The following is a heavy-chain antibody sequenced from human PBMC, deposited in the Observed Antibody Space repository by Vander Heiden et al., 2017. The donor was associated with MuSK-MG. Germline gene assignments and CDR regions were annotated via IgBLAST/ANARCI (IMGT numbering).Heavy chain of an antibody. CDR1: GYSFTNYW. D-gene: IGHD5-18*01. CDR3: ARLRRQYSYGDYYYYGLDV. V-gene: IGHV5-51*01. Sequence: EGQLVQSGAEVKRPGESLSISCKASGYSFTNYWLAWVRQMPGRGLEWMGIVYPDDSETKYSPSFQGQVTISADRSNDIAYLEWRSLTASDTAMYYCARLRRQYSYGDYYYYGLDVWGQGTTVTVSS. CDR2: VYPDDSET. J-gene: IGHJ6*02.